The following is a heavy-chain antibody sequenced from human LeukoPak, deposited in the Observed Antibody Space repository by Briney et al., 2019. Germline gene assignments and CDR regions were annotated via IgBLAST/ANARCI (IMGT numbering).Heavy chain of an antibody. J-gene: IGHJ4*02. CDR3: ARGYSSGWYNY. V-gene: IGHV3-66*01. Sequence: GGSLRLSCAASGFTVSSNYMSWVRQAPGKGLEWVSVIYSGGSTYYADSVMGRFTISRDNSKNTLYLQMNSLRAEDTAVYYCARGYSSGWYNYWGQGTLVTVSS. D-gene: IGHD6-19*01. CDR2: IYSGGST. CDR1: GFTVSSNY.